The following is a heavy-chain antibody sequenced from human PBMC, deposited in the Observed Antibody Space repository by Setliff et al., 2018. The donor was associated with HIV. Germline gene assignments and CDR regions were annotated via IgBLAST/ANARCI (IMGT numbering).Heavy chain of an antibody. V-gene: IGHV6-1*01. Sequence: SQTLSLTCAISGDSVSSNSAAWNWIRQSPSRGLEWLGRTYYRSKWYNDYAVSVKSRITINPDTSKNQFSLQLNSVTPEDTAVYYCARGTGIQLWLKGGDYYYYHMDVWGKGTTVTVSS. CDR2: TYYRSKWYN. CDR3: ARGTGIQLWLKGGDYYYYHMDV. CDR1: GDSVSSNSAA. D-gene: IGHD5-18*01. J-gene: IGHJ6*03.